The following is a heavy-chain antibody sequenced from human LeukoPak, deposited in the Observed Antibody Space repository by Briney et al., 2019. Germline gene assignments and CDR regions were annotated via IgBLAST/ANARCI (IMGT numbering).Heavy chain of an antibody. J-gene: IGHJ4*02. Sequence: GGSLRLSCVASGFTFRSYGMSWVRQAPGKGLEWVAAISYSGASTYYADSVKGRFTISRDNSKNTLYLQMNSLKTEDTAVYYCTTDYYDYVWGSYRPDYWGQGTLVTVSS. CDR3: TTDYYDYVWGSYRPDY. D-gene: IGHD3-16*02. CDR1: GFTFRSYG. CDR2: ISYSGAST. V-gene: IGHV3-23*01.